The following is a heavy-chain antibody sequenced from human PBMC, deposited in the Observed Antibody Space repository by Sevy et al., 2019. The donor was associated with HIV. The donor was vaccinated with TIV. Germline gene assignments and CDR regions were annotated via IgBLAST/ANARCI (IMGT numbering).Heavy chain of an antibody. CDR2: LSFGCGEI. J-gene: IGHJ4*02. CDR3: AREGCTKPHDY. V-gene: IGHV3-23*01. CDR1: GFTFSKYS. Sequence: GGSLRLSCAASGFTFSKYSMSWVRQPPGKGLEWVSTLSFGCGEINYADSVKGRFTISRENSKSSVYLQMINLRPEDTAVYYCAREGCTKPHDYWGQGTLVTVSS. D-gene: IGHD2-8*01.